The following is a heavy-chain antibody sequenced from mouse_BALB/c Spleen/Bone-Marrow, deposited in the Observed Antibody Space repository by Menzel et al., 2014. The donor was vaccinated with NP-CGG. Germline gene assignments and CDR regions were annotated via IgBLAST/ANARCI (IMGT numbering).Heavy chain of an antibody. V-gene: IGHV5-6-4*01. CDR1: GFTFSSYT. J-gene: IGHJ2*01. D-gene: IGHD4-1*01. CDR3: TREDTNWDFDY. Sequence: EVNLVESGGGLVKPGGSLKLSCAASGFTFSSYTMSWVRQTQEKRLEWVATISSGGSYTYYPDSVKGRFTISRDNAKNTLYLQMSSLKSEDTAMYYCTREDTNWDFDYWGQGTTLTVSS. CDR2: ISSGGSYT.